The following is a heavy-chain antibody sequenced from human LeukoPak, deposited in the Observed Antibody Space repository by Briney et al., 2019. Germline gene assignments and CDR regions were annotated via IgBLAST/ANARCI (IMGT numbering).Heavy chain of an antibody. J-gene: IGHJ4*02. Sequence: ASVKVSCKVSGYTLTELSMHWVRQAPGKGLEWMGGFDPEDGETIYAQKFQGRVTMTEDTSTDTAYMELSSLISEDTAVYYCATRSTVSGWYHFDYWGQGTLVTVSS. CDR1: GYTLTELS. D-gene: IGHD6-19*01. CDR3: ATRSTVSGWYHFDY. CDR2: FDPEDGET. V-gene: IGHV1-24*01.